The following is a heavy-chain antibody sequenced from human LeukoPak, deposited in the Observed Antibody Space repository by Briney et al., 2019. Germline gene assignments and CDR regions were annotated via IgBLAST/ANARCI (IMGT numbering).Heavy chain of an antibody. CDR2: INHSGST. CDR1: GGSFSGYY. Sequence: PSETLSLTCAVYGGSFSGYYWCWIRQPPGKGLEWIGEINHSGSTNYNPSLKSRVTISVDTSKNQFSLKLSSVTAADTAVYYCARRNDYYDSSGLVGDAFDIWGQGTMVTVSS. J-gene: IGHJ3*02. CDR3: ARRNDYYDSSGLVGDAFDI. D-gene: IGHD3-22*01. V-gene: IGHV4-34*01.